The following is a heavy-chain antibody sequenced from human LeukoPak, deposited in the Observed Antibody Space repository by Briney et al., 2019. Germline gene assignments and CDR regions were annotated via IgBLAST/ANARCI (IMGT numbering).Heavy chain of an antibody. J-gene: IGHJ4*02. CDR3: AREGTTVTHFDY. Sequence: SETLSLTCAVSGGSISSTNWWSWVRQPPGKGLEWIGEIFQSGRTNYNPSLKSRVTISVDKSRNQFSLKLSSVTAADTAVYYCAREGTTVTHFDYWGQGTLVTVSS. CDR2: IFQSGRT. D-gene: IGHD4-11*01. CDR1: GGSISSTNW. V-gene: IGHV4-4*02.